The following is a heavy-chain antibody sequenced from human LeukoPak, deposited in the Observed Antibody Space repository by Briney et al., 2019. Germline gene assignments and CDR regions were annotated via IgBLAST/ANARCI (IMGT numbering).Heavy chain of an antibody. Sequence: PSETLSLTCAVYGGSFSGYYWSWIRQPPGKGLEWIGEINHSGSTNYNPSLESRVTISVDTSKNQFSLKLSSVTAADTAVYYCARGAGAIAAAGTGWFDPWGQGTLVTVSS. CDR2: INHSGST. CDR3: ARGAGAIAAAGTGWFDP. J-gene: IGHJ5*02. CDR1: GGSFSGYY. D-gene: IGHD6-13*01. V-gene: IGHV4-34*01.